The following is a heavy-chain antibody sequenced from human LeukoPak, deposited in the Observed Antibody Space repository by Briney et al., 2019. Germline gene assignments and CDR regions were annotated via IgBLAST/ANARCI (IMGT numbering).Heavy chain of an antibody. J-gene: IGHJ5*02. V-gene: IGHV4-59*01. CDR3: ARDSGATPNQINWFDP. CDR2: LDYDGNT. D-gene: IGHD1-26*01. Sequence: SGTLSLTCAVSGGSINTYYWAWIRQPPGKGLEWIGYLDYDGNTSYNPSLKGRVTISVDTSKTQLSLKLASVTAEDTAVYYCARDSGATPNQINWFDPWGQGTLVTVSS. CDR1: GGSINTYY.